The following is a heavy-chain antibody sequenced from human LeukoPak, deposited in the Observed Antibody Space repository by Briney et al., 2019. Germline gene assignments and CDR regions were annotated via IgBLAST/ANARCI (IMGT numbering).Heavy chain of an antibody. CDR3: ARERMVRGVIIPAFDI. CDR1: GFTFSSYR. CDR2: ISSSSSYI. J-gene: IGHJ3*02. Sequence: GGSLRLSCAASGFTFSSYRMNWVRQAPGKGLEWVSSISSSSSYIYYADSVKGRFTISRDNARNSLYPQMNSLRAEDTAVYYCARERMVRGVIIPAFDIWGQGTMVTVSS. V-gene: IGHV3-21*01. D-gene: IGHD3-10*01.